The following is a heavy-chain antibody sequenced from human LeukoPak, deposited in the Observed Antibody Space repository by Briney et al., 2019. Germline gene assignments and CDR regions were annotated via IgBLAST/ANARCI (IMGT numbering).Heavy chain of an antibody. CDR3: ARVQYQLLHFSQCDAFDI. D-gene: IGHD2-2*01. V-gene: IGHV4-34*01. Sequence: PSETLSLTCAVYGGSFSGYYWSWIRQPPGKGLEWIGEINHGGSTNYNPSLKSRVTISVDTSKNQFSLKLSSVTAADTAVYYCARVQYQLLHFSQCDAFDIWGQGTMVTVSS. CDR1: GGSFSGYY. J-gene: IGHJ3*02. CDR2: INHGGST.